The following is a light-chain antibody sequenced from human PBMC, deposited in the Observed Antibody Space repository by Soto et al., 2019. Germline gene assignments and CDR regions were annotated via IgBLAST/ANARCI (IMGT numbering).Light chain of an antibody. CDR3: QHYNNWPAWT. V-gene: IGKV3D-15*01. J-gene: IGKJ1*01. CDR2: GAS. Sequence: EIVMTQSPATLSVSPGESATLSCRASQRISTNLAWYQHKRGQAPRLLIYGASTRATGIPARFSGSGSETEFTLTITSLQSEEFAVYYCQHYNNWPAWTFGQGNKVAIK. CDR1: QRISTN.